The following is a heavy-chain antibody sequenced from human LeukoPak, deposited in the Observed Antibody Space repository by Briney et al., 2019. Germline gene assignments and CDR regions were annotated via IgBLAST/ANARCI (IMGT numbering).Heavy chain of an antibody. J-gene: IGHJ4*02. CDR1: GFTFSSYS. Sequence: GGSLRLSCAASGFTFSSYSMNWVRQAPGKGLEWVSYISSSSTIYYADSVKGRFTISRDNAKNSLYLQMNSLRAEDTAVYYCARTVEMATILDCWGQGTLVTVSS. V-gene: IGHV3-48*01. CDR3: ARTVEMATILDC. D-gene: IGHD5-24*01. CDR2: ISSSSTI.